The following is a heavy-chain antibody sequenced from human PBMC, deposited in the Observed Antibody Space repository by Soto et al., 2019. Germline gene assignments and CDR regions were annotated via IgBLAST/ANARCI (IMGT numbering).Heavy chain of an antibody. V-gene: IGHV4-59*08. CDR2: IYNSGST. Sequence: PSETLSLTCTVSGGSISSYYWSWIRQPPGKGLEWIGYIYNSGSTNYNPSPKSRVTISVDTSKNQFSLKLSSVTAADTAVYYCARSYYYGSGSYDYFDYWGQGTLVTVSS. D-gene: IGHD3-10*01. CDR3: ARSYYYGSGSYDYFDY. J-gene: IGHJ4*02. CDR1: GGSISSYY.